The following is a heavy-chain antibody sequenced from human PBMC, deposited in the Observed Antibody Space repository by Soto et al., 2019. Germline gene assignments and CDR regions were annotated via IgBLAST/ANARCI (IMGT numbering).Heavy chain of an antibody. CDR2: INPGGGSI. D-gene: IGHD6-13*01. CDR3: ARQRAAAGFDY. Sequence: PSLKVSCKASGYTFTSHYMHWVRQAPGPGLEWMGIINPGGGSITHAQKFHGRVTMTRDTSTGTVYMELSSLTSEDTAVYHCARQRAAAGFDYWGQETLVTVSS. V-gene: IGHV1-46*01. CDR1: GYTFTSHY. J-gene: IGHJ4*01.